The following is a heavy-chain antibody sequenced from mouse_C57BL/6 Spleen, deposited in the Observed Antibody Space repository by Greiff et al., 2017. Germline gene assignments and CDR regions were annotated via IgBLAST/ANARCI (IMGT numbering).Heavy chain of an antibody. CDR1: GFTFSDYG. V-gene: IGHV5-17*01. CDR3: ARDGSSYSYYFDY. CDR2: ISSGSSTI. J-gene: IGHJ2*01. D-gene: IGHD1-1*01. Sequence: EVKLVESGGGLVKPGGSLKLSCAASGFTFSDYGMHWVRQAPEKGLEWVAYISSGSSTIYYADTVKGRFTISRDNAKNTLFLQMTSLRSEDTAMYYCARDGSSYSYYFDYWGQGTTLTVSS.